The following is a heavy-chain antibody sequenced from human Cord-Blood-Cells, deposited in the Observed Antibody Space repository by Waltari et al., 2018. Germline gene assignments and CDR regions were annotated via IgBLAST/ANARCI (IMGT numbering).Heavy chain of an antibody. Sequence: QVQLVQSGAEVKKPGASVKVSCKASGYTFTSYDINWVRQATGQGLERMGWMNPNSGNTGYAQKFQGRVTMTRNTSISTAYMELSSLRSEDTAVYYCARGEKIPLLSSGSYYIYWGQGTLVTVSS. CDR1: GYTFTSYD. J-gene: IGHJ4*02. D-gene: IGHD3-10*02. CDR2: MNPNSGNT. CDR3: ARGEKIPLLSSGSYYIY. V-gene: IGHV1-8*01.